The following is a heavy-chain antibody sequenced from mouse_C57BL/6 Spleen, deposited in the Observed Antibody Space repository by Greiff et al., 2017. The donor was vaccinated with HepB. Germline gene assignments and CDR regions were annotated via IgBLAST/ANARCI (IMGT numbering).Heavy chain of an antibody. CDR2: IYPSDSET. J-gene: IGHJ1*03. Sequence: QVQLQQPGAERVRPGSSVKLSCKASGYTFTSYWMDWVKQRPGQGLEWIGNIYPSDSETHYNQKFKDKATLTVDKSSSTAYMQLSSLTSEDSAVYYCARRGYSNWYFDLWGTGTPVTVSS. V-gene: IGHV1-61*01. CDR3: ARRGYSNWYFDL. D-gene: IGHD2-5*01. CDR1: GYTFTSYW.